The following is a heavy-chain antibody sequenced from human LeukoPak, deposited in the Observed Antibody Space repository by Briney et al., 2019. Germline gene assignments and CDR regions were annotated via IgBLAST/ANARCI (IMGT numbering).Heavy chain of an antibody. CDR1: GGSISSSSYY. Sequence: SETLSLTCTVSGGSISSSSYYWGWIRQPPGKGLEWIGSIYYSGSTYYNPSLKSRVTISVDTSKNQFSLKLSSVTAADTAVYYCAREAGLAARGDYWGQGTLVTVSS. CDR3: AREAGLAARGDY. D-gene: IGHD6-6*01. V-gene: IGHV4-39*07. J-gene: IGHJ4*02. CDR2: IYYSGST.